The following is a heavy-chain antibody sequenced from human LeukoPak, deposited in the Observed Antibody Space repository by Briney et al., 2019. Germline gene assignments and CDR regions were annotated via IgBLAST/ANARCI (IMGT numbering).Heavy chain of an antibody. CDR1: GGSINSYY. V-gene: IGHV4-59*08. D-gene: IGHD6-19*01. CDR2: IYYSGST. CDR3: ARHRDYGTGWYGFDY. Sequence: KPSETLSLTCTVSGGSINSYYWSWIRQPPGKGLEWIAYIYYSGSTNYNPSLKSRVTMSVDTSKNQFSLRLSSVTAADTAVYYCARHRDYGTGWYGFDYWGQGTLVTVSS. J-gene: IGHJ4*02.